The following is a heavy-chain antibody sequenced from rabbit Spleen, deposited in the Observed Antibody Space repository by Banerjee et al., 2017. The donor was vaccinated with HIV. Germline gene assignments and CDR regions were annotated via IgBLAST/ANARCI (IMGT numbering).Heavy chain of an antibody. V-gene: IGHV1S45*01. J-gene: IGHJ4*01. CDR3: ARDLTSVIGWNFNL. CDR1: GFSFSNKAV. Sequence: QEQLKETGGGLVQPGGSLTLSCKASGFSFSNKAVMCWVRQAPGKGLEWIACINTATGKGVYATWAKGRFTISRTSSTTVTLQMTSLTAADTATYFCARDLTSVIGWNFNLWGQGTLVTVS. CDR2: INTATGKG. D-gene: IGHD1-1*01.